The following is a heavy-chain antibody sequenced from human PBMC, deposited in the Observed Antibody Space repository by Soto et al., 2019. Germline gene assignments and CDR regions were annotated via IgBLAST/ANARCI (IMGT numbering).Heavy chain of an antibody. Sequence: SATLSLTCAVYGGSFSNHYWSWIRQSPGKGLEWMGEIKQSGSSNYNPSLKSRVTISIDTSKNQSSLKLTSVTAADTALYYCARESAGFFWSGYYPFDSWGQGTLVTVS. V-gene: IGHV4-34*01. CDR2: IKQSGSS. D-gene: IGHD3-3*01. CDR3: ARESAGFFWSGYYPFDS. J-gene: IGHJ4*02. CDR1: GGSFSNHY.